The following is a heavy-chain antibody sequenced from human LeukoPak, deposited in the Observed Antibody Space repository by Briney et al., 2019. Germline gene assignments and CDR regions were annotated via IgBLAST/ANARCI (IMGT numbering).Heavy chain of an antibody. Sequence: SETLSLTCTVSGGSISSSSYYWGWIRQPPGKGLEWIGSIYYSGSTYYNPSLKSRVTISVDTSKNQFSLKLSSVTAADTAVYSCARQGYSSSPYNWFDPWGQGTLVTVSS. CDR1: GGSISSSSYY. D-gene: IGHD6-13*01. CDR3: ARQGYSSSPYNWFDP. V-gene: IGHV4-39*01. J-gene: IGHJ5*02. CDR2: IYYSGST.